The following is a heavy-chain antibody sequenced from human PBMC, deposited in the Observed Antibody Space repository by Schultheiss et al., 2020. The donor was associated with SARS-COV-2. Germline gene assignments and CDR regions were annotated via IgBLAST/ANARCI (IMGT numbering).Heavy chain of an antibody. V-gene: IGHV3-33*05. Sequence: GSLRLSCAASGFTFSSYAIHWVRQAPGKGLEWVAVISYDGSDKYHADSVKGRFTISRDNAKNSLYLQMNSLRAEDTAVYYCARGVGSADNWGQGTLVTVSS. J-gene: IGHJ4*02. CDR1: GFTFSSYA. CDR3: ARGVGSADN. CDR2: ISYDGSDK. D-gene: IGHD1-26*01.